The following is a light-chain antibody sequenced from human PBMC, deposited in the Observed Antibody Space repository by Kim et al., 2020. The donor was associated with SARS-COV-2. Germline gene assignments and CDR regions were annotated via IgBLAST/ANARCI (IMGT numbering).Light chain of an antibody. CDR1: QAIGSY. Sequence: ASGRDRVTTTCRASQAIGSYLAWYQQRPGNAPKLLIYAASTLQSGVPSRFSGGGSGTDFTLTISSLQPEDFAIYYCQQLKSYPLTFGGGTKVDIK. CDR2: AAS. V-gene: IGKV1-9*01. CDR3: QQLKSYPLT. J-gene: IGKJ4*01.